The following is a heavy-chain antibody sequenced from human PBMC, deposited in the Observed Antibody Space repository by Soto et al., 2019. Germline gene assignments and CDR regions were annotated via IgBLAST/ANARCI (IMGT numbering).Heavy chain of an antibody. V-gene: IGHV1-69*04. Sequence: ASVKVSCKASGGTLSSYTISWVRQAPGQGLEWMGRIIPILGIANYAQKFQGRVTITADKSTSTAYMELSSLRSEDTAVYYCARDEVATNYYYYYYMDVWGKGTTVTVSS. J-gene: IGHJ6*03. CDR3: ARDEVATNYYYYYYMDV. D-gene: IGHD5-12*01. CDR2: IIPILGIA. CDR1: GGTLSSYT.